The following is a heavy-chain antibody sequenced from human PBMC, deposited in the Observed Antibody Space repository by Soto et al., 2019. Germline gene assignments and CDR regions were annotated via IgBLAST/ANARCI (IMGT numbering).Heavy chain of an antibody. Sequence: GGSLRLSCAASGVTFTSYAMTWVRQVPGEGLQWVSSISKSGDSTYYADSVKGRFTTSRDNSKNTLYLQMNSLRAEDTAIYYCAKGSFGFDYWGQGTLVPVSS. CDR1: GVTFTSYA. CDR2: ISKSGDST. V-gene: IGHV3-23*01. CDR3: AKGSFGFDY. D-gene: IGHD3-10*01. J-gene: IGHJ4*02.